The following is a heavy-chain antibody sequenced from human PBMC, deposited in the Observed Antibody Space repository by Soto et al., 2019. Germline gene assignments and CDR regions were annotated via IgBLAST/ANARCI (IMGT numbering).Heavy chain of an antibody. V-gene: IGHV4-61*05. J-gene: IGHJ6*02. CDR1: GVSITYISNHY. D-gene: IGHD3-10*01. CDR2: ISDIAYT. CDR3: ARQGFGVLHGLVDV. Sequence: SETLSLTCTVSGVSITYISNHYCSWFRLPPGKGLEWIGYISDIAYTSYNPSLKGRVSISVDTSKNQFSLTLTSVTAADTAVYYCARQGFGVLHGLVDVWGQGTTVTVSS.